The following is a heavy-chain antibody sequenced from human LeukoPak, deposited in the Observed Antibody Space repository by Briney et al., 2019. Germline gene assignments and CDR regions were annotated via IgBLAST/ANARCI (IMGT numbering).Heavy chain of an antibody. Sequence: GGSLRLSCAGSGFIFSNGWMSWVRQAPGKGLEWVSRIKSKVNGETIDYAAPVKGRFTISRDDSKNTVYLQMNSLKTEDTAVYYCVVMLGFFGLGNWGQGTLVTVSS. CDR2: IKSKVNGETI. CDR1: GFIFSNGW. CDR3: VVMLGFFGLGN. J-gene: IGHJ4*02. V-gene: IGHV3-15*01. D-gene: IGHD3/OR15-3a*01.